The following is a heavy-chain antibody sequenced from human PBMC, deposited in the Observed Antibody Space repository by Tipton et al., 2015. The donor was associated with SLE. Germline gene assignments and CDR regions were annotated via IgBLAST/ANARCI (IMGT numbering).Heavy chain of an antibody. CDR1: GFTFSNYA. J-gene: IGHJ6*02. Sequence: SLRLSCAASGFTFSNYAMHWVRQAPGKGLEWVAVISYDGSNKYYADSVKGRFTISRDNSKNTLYLQMNSLRAEDTAVYYCARVLIPYYGMDVWGLVTAVTVSS. D-gene: IGHD3-16*01. V-gene: IGHV3-30*04. CDR2: ISYDGSNK. CDR3: ARVLIPYYGMDV.